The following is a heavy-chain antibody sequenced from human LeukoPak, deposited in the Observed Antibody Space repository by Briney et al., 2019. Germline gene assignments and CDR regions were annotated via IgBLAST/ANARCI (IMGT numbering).Heavy chain of an antibody. CDR3: IRDSSGYHGGFFY. J-gene: IGHJ4*02. D-gene: IGHD3-22*01. V-gene: IGHV3-74*01. CDR2: INSDGSST. CDR1: GFTFSSYW. Sequence: PGGSLRLSCAASGFTFSSYWMHWVRQAPGKGLVWVSRINSDGSSTSYADSVKGRFTISRDDAKNMVYLQMNSLRAEDTAVYYCIRDSSGYHGGFFYWGQGTLVTVSS.